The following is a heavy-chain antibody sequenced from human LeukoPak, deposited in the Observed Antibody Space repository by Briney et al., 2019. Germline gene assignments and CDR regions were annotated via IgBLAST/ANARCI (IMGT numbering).Heavy chain of an antibody. D-gene: IGHD6-13*01. CDR3: ARSVASAGTSHWGY. CDR1: GGSISSSPFY. V-gene: IGHV4-39*01. Sequence: PSETLSLTCIVSGGSISSSPFYWGWLRQPPGEGLEWIGSIYNSGTTYYNPSLKSRITISIDMSRDQFSLKLSSVTAADTGVYYCARSVASAGTSHWGYWGQGSLVTVSS. J-gene: IGHJ4*02. CDR2: IYNSGTT.